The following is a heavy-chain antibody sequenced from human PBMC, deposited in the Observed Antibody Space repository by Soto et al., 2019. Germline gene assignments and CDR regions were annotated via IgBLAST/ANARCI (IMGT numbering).Heavy chain of an antibody. V-gene: IGHV1-8*01. CDR2: MNPNSGNT. D-gene: IGHD6-13*01. Sequence: ASVKVSCKASGYTFTSYDINWVRQATGQGLEWMGWMNPNSGNTGYAQKFQGRVTMTRNTSISTAYMELSSLRSEDTAVYYCARGQYSSSWYHPSTLNYYYYYMDVWGKGTTVTVAS. J-gene: IGHJ6*03. CDR3: ARGQYSSSWYHPSTLNYYYYYMDV. CDR1: GYTFTSYD.